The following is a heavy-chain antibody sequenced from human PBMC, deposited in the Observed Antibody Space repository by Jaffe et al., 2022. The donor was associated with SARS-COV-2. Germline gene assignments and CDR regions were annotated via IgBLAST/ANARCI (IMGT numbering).Heavy chain of an antibody. Sequence: EVQLVESGGGLVQPGRSLRLSCTASGFTFGDYAMSWVRQAPGKGLEWVGFIRSKAYGGTTEYAASVKGRFTISRDDSKSIAYLQMNSLKTEDTAVYYCTSPYSSGWSPFDPWGQGTLVTVSS. CDR1: GFTFGDYA. CDR2: IRSKAYGGTT. CDR3: TSPYSSGWSPFDP. D-gene: IGHD6-19*01. V-gene: IGHV3-49*04. J-gene: IGHJ5*02.